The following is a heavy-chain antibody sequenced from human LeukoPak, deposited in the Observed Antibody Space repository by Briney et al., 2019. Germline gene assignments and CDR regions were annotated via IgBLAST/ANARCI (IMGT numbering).Heavy chain of an antibody. CDR3: ATDGTISCYKCFDH. Sequence: SGGSLRLSCAASGFTFSSYAMSWVRQAPGKGLEWVSAISGSGGSTYYADSVKGRFTISRDNSKNTLYLQMNSLRAEDTAVYYCATDGTISCYKCFDHWGQGSLVTVSS. J-gene: IGHJ4*01. D-gene: IGHD3-10*01. CDR2: ISGSGGST. CDR1: GFTFSSYA. V-gene: IGHV3-23*01.